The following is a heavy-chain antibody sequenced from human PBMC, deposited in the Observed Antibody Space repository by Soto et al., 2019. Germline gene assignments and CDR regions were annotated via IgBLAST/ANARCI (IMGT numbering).Heavy chain of an antibody. V-gene: IGHV1-46*01. J-gene: IGHJ1*01. CDR3: VRGYCTTTPCSGDFQH. Sequence: SVKVSCQASGYKFTTYFIHWVRQAPVQGLEWMGMIHTSGDTGYGQKFRGRVTMTIDTSTTTAYMELRNLTSEDTAIYFSVRGYCTTTPCSGDFQHWGQGTLVTVSS. D-gene: IGHD2-8*01. CDR2: IHTSGDT. CDR1: GYKFTTYF.